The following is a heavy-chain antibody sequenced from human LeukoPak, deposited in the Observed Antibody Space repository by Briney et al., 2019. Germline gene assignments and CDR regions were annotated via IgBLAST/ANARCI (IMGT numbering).Heavy chain of an antibody. J-gene: IGHJ4*02. V-gene: IGHV1-18*01. CDR1: GYTFTSYG. Sequence: ASVKVSCKASGYTFTSYGISWVRQAPGQGLEWMGWISAYNGNTNYAQKLQGRVTMTTDTSTSTAYVELRSLRSDDTAVYYCATVPNYDFWSGYYRFDYWGQGTLVTVSS. D-gene: IGHD3-3*01. CDR2: ISAYNGNT. CDR3: ATVPNYDFWSGYYRFDY.